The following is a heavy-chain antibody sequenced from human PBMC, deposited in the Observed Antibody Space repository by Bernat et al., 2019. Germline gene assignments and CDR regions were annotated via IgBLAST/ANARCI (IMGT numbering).Heavy chain of an antibody. CDR2: ISGSGGST. CDR1: GFTFSSYA. CDR3: ARDPSGCSGGSCFPGYYFDY. Sequence: EVQLLESGGGLVQPGGSLRLSCAASGFTFSSYAMSWVRQAPGKGLEWVSAISGSGGSTYYADSVKGRFTISRDNSKNTLYLQMNSLRAEDTAVYYCARDPSGCSGGSCFPGYYFDYWGQGTLVTVSS. V-gene: IGHV3-23*01. D-gene: IGHD2-15*01. J-gene: IGHJ4*02.